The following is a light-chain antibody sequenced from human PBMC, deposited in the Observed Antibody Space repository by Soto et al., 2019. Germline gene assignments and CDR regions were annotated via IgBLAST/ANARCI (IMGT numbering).Light chain of an antibody. CDR2: RAS. CDR1: QHLFYN. Sequence: IVMTQSPAPLSVSPGESATLSCRAGQHLFYNVAWYQHRPGQAPRLLIYRASTRAPGVPARFSGSGSGTEFTLSVSSLQPEDFAGYSCLQYHNLWAFGRGTKLEI. V-gene: IGKV3-15*01. J-gene: IGKJ4*01. CDR3: LQYHNLWA.